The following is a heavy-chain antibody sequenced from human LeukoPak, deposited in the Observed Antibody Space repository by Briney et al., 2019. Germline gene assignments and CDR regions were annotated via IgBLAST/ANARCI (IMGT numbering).Heavy chain of an antibody. J-gene: IGHJ4*02. CDR3: VREDEVAATLDN. CDR1: GFTFSSYA. Sequence: PGGSLRLSCAASGFTFSSYAMSWVRQAPGKGLEWVGRVKTRADGGTTDYAAPVKGRFTISRDDSKDTLFLQMNSLKTEDTAVYYCVREDEVAATLDNWGQGTLVTVSS. V-gene: IGHV3-15*01. D-gene: IGHD5-12*01. CDR2: VKTRADGGTT.